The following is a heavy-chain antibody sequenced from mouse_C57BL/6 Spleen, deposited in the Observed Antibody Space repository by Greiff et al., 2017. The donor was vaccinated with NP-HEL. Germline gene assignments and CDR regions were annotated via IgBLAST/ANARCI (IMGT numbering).Heavy chain of an antibody. D-gene: IGHD1-1*01. J-gene: IGHJ4*01. CDR3: ATIPLRSYAMDY. Sequence: ESGAELAKPGASVKLSCKASGYTFTSYWMHWVKQRPGQGLEWIGYINPSSGYTKYNQKFKDKATLTADKSSSTACMQLSSLTYEDSAVYYCATIPLRSYAMDYWGQGTSVTVSS. V-gene: IGHV1-7*01. CDR2: INPSSGYT. CDR1: GYTFTSYW.